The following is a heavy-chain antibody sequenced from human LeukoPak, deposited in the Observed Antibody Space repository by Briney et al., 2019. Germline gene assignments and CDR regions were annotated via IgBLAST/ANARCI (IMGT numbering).Heavy chain of an antibody. CDR2: ISYDGSDK. D-gene: IGHD6-19*01. J-gene: IGHJ4*02. Sequence: PGGSLRLSCAASGFTFSSYGMHWVRQAPGKGLEWVAVISYDGSDKYYADSVKGRFTISRDNSKNTLYLPMNSLRPEDTAVYYCAKAAYSSGWDFDYWGQGTLVTVSS. CDR3: AKAAYSSGWDFDY. CDR1: GFTFSSYG. V-gene: IGHV3-30*18.